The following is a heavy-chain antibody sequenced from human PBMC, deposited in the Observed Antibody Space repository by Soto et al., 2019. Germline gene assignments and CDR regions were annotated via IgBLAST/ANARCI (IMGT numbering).Heavy chain of an antibody. Sequence: GGSLRLSCSASGFTFTNYAIHWIRQAPGKGLEYVSAISSTGGSTYYADSVKGRFTISRDNSKNTVYLQMSSLRSEDSAVYYCVARYCSSTTCYQVDYWGQGTLVTVSS. CDR3: VARYCSSTTCYQVDY. D-gene: IGHD2-2*01. J-gene: IGHJ4*02. V-gene: IGHV3-64D*06. CDR2: ISSTGGST. CDR1: GFTFTNYA.